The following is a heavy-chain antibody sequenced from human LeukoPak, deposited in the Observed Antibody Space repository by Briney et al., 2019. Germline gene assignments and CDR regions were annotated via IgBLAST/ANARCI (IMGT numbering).Heavy chain of an antibody. CDR1: GGSISSSSYY. D-gene: IGHD3-10*01. CDR3: ARHFYGSAYYYYYYMDV. CDR2: IYYSGST. J-gene: IGHJ6*03. V-gene: IGHV4-39*01. Sequence: PSETLSLTCTVSGGSISSSSYYWGWIRQPPGKGLEWIGSIYYSGSTYYNPSLKSRVTISVDTSKNQFSLKLSSVTAADTAVYYCARHFYGSAYYYYYYMDVWGKGTTVTVSS.